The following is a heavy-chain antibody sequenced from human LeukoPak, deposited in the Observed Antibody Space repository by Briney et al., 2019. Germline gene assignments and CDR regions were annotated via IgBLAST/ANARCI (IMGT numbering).Heavy chain of an antibody. D-gene: IGHD2-2*01. J-gene: IGHJ4*02. CDR1: GGSFSGYY. CDR2: INHSGST. V-gene: IGHV4-34*01. Sequence: SETLSLTCAVYGGSFSGYYWSWIRQPPGKGLEWIGEINHSGSTNYNPSLKSRVTISVDTSKNQFSLKLSSVTAADTAVYYCARHDKGYCSATSCPVFDYWGQGTLVTVSS. CDR3: ARHDKGYCSATSCPVFDY.